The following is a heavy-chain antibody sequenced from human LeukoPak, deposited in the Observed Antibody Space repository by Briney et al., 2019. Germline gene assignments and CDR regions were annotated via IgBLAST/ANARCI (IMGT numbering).Heavy chain of an antibody. CDR3: VRDPEYYYDSSGYTHFDY. Sequence: GGSLRLSCAASGFTVSSNYMSWVRQAPGKGLVWVSRINSDGSSTSYADSVKGRFTISRDNAKNTLYLQMNSLRAEDTAVYYCVRDPEYYYDSSGYTHFDYWGQGTLVTVSS. CDR2: INSDGSST. V-gene: IGHV3-74*01. CDR1: GFTVSSNY. D-gene: IGHD3-22*01. J-gene: IGHJ4*02.